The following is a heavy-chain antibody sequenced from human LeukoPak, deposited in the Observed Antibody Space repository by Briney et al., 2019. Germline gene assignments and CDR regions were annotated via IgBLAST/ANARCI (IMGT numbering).Heavy chain of an antibody. CDR3: AKGGTTVVDY. CDR1: GFTFSSYW. V-gene: IGHV3-74*01. CDR2: INSDGSGT. Sequence: GGSLRLSCAASGFTFSSYWMSWVRQAPGKGLVWVARINSDGSGTTYADPVKGRFTISRDNAKNTLFLQMNSLRDEDTAVYYCAKGGTTVVDYWGQGTLVTVSS. J-gene: IGHJ4*02. D-gene: IGHD4-23*01.